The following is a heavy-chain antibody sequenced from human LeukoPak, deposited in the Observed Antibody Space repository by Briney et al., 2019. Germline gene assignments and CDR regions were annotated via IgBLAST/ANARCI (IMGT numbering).Heavy chain of an antibody. V-gene: IGHV3-66*02. CDR3: ARDLWDATGY. J-gene: IGHJ4*02. CDR2: IYSGDST. CDR1: GFSSNY. D-gene: IGHD3-3*01. Sequence: GGSLRLSCVASGFSSNYMSWVRQAPGKGLEWVSVIYSGDSTYYADSVKGRFTISRDISKNTLYLQMNSLRPEDTAVYHCARDLWDATGYWRQGTLVTVSS.